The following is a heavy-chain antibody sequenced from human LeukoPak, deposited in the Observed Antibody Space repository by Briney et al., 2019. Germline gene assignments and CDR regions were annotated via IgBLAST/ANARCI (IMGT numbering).Heavy chain of an antibody. Sequence: KPSETLSLTCTVSGYSISSGYYWGWIRPPPGKGLEWIGSIYHSGSTYYNPSLKSRLTISVDTSKNQFSLKLSSVTAADTAVYYCARALSGYFDLWGRGTLVTVSS. J-gene: IGHJ2*01. V-gene: IGHV4-38-2*02. D-gene: IGHD6-25*01. CDR2: IYHSGST. CDR3: ARALSGYFDL. CDR1: GYSISSGYY.